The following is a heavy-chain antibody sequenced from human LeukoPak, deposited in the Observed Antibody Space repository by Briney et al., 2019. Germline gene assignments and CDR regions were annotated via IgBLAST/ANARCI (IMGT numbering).Heavy chain of an antibody. CDR2: IYPGDSDT. J-gene: IGHJ4*02. Sequence: GESLKISCKGSGYSFTSYWIGWVRQMPGKGLEWMGIIYPGDSDTRYSPSFQGQVTISADKSISTAYLQWSSLKASDTAMYYCARAPTSVSNPYYFDYWGQGALVTVSS. CDR1: GYSFTSYW. CDR3: ARAPTSVSNPYYFDY. D-gene: IGHD4-11*01. V-gene: IGHV5-51*01.